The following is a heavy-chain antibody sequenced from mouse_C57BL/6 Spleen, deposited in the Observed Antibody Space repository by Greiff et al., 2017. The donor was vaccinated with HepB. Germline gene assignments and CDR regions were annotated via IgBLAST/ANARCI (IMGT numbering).Heavy chain of an antibody. CDR2: IDPSDSEN. CDR3: ARKGYDYDQFAY. CDR1: GYTFTSYW. V-gene: IGHV1-52*01. Sequence: QVHVKQPGAELVRPGSSVKLSCKASGYTFTSYWMHWVKQRPIQGLEWIGNIDPSDSENHYNQKFKDKATLTVDKSSSTAYMQLSSLTSEDSAVYYCARKGYDYDQFAYWGQGTLVTVSA. D-gene: IGHD2-4*01. J-gene: IGHJ3*01.